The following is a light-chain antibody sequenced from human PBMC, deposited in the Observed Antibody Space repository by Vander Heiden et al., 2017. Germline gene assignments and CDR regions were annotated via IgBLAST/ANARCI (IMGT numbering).Light chain of an antibody. J-gene: IGLJ3*02. CDR2: QGS. CDR1: NIGSKS. CDR3: QVWDSSSDHRV. Sequence: SYVLSQPPSVSVAPGQTARITCGGNNIGSKSVHWYQQKPGQAPVRGVCQGSGRASGIPERFSGSNSGNTATLTISRVEAGDEADYYCQVWDSSSDHRVFGGGTKLTVL. V-gene: IGLV3-21*02.